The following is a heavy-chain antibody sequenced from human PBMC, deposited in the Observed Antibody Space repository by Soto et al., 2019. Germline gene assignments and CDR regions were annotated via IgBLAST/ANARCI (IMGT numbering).Heavy chain of an antibody. V-gene: IGHV3-74*01. CDR1: GFNFNIYW. CDR2: ISSDGKTT. J-gene: IGHJ6*02. D-gene: IGHD3-3*01. CDR3: ARDRFWSGLGYYGMDV. Sequence: VQLEESGGGLLQPGGSLRLSCAASGFNFNIYWMHWVRQVPGKGLVWVSRISSDGKTTSYADSVKGRFTISRDNAENTLYLQMNSLRAEDTAMYYCARDRFWSGLGYYGMDVWGQGTTVTVSS.